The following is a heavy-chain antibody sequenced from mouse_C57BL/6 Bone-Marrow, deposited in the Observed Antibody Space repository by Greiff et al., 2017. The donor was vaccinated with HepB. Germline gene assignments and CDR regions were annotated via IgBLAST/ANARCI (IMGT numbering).Heavy chain of an antibody. CDR2: IYPGDGDT. Sequence: VKLMESGPELVKPGASVKISCKASGYAFSSSWMNWVKQRPGKGLEWIGRIYPGDGDTNYNGKFKGKATLTADKSSSTAYMQLSSLTSEDSAVYFCASRKSTVVGYFDVWGTGTTVTVSS. D-gene: IGHD1-1*01. J-gene: IGHJ1*03. V-gene: IGHV1-82*01. CDR3: ASRKSTVVGYFDV. CDR1: GYAFSSSW.